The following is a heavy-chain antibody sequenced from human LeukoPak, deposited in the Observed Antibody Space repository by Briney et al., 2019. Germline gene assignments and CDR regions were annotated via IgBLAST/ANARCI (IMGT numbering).Heavy chain of an antibody. D-gene: IGHD6-25*01. J-gene: IGHJ4*02. Sequence: PSETLSLTCTVSGGSISSYYWSWIRQPPGKGLEWIANIYHTGSTNYNPSLSSRVTISIDTAKNQFSLKLPSVTAADTAVYYCARRGRNSSGWQDYLWGQGTLVTVSS. CDR3: ARRGRNSSGWQDYL. CDR1: GGSISSYY. CDR2: IYHTGST. V-gene: IGHV4-59*01.